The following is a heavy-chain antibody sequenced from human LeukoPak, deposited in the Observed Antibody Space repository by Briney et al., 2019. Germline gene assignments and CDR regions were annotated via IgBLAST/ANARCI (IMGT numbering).Heavy chain of an antibody. CDR3: ARGQYSSGWYQY. CDR2: INHSGST. Sequence: SETLSLTCAVYGGSFSGYYWSWIRQPPGKGLEWIGEINHSGSTNYNPSLKSRVTISVDTSKNQFSLKLSSVTAADTAVYYCARGQYSSGWYQYWGQGTLVTVSP. V-gene: IGHV4-34*01. CDR1: GGSFSGYY. D-gene: IGHD6-19*01. J-gene: IGHJ4*02.